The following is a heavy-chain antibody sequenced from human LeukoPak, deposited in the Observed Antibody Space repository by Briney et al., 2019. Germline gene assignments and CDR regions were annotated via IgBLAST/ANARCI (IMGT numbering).Heavy chain of an antibody. V-gene: IGHV5-51*01. J-gene: IGHJ4*02. CDR1: GDTFTDTY. CDR2: IYHDGSDT. D-gene: IGHD1-7*01. CDR3: ARFLHGNSLYY. Sequence: PGESLKISCKGSGDTFTDTYIAWVRQVAGKGLEWMGIIYHDGSDTRYSPSFEGQVTISVDHSIRTAYLQWTSLKTSDTAMYYCARFLHGNSLYYWGQGALVTVSS.